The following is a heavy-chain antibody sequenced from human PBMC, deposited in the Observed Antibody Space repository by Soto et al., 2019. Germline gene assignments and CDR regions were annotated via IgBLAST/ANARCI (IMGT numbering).Heavy chain of an antibody. CDR3: ARLSYVIRCLRHYGMDV. CDR2: IYPGDSDT. J-gene: IGHJ6*02. D-gene: IGHD3-3*01. CDR1: GYSFTSYW. Sequence: GESLKVSCKASGYSFTSYWIGWVRQMPGKGLEWMGIIYPGDSDTRYSPSFQGQVTISADKSISTAYLQWSSLKASDTAMYYCARLSYVIRCLRHYGMDVWGPGTTVTGS. V-gene: IGHV5-51*01.